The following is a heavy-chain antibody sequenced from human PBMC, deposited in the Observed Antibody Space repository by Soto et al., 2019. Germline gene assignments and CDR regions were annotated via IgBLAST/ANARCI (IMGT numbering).Heavy chain of an antibody. CDR3: ARDKRDLRFLEWSYYFDF. D-gene: IGHD3-3*01. J-gene: IGHJ4*02. CDR1: GFTFSSYA. Sequence: QVQLVESGGGVVQPGRSLRLSCAASGFTFSSYAMHWVRQAPGKGPEWVAVISYDGSNKYYADSVKGRFTISRDNSKNTLYLQMNSLRAEDTALYYCARDKRDLRFLEWSYYFDFWGQGTLVTVSS. CDR2: ISYDGSNK. V-gene: IGHV3-30-3*01.